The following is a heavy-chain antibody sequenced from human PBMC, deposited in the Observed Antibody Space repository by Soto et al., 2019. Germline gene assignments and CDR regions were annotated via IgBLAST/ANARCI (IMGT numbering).Heavy chain of an antibody. CDR3: ARGGKTYYDFWSGYSYYFDY. V-gene: IGHV4-34*01. J-gene: IGHJ4*02. D-gene: IGHD3-3*01. CDR1: GGSFSGYY. CDR2: INHSGST. Sequence: QVQLQQWGAGLLKPSETLSLTCAVYGGSFSGYYWSWIRQPPGKGLEWIGEINHSGSTNYNPSLKSRVTISVDTSKNQFSLKLSSVTAADTAVYYCARGGKTYYDFWSGYSYYFDYRGQGTLVTVSS.